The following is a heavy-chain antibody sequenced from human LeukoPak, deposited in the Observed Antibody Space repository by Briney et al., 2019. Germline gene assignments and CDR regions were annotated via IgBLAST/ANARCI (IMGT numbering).Heavy chain of an antibody. J-gene: IGHJ4*02. CDR2: IKTTREGGTT. V-gene: IGHV3-15*01. D-gene: IGHD2-21*02. Sequence: GGSLRLSCAASGFTFSNAWMNWVRQAPGKGLEWVGRIKTTREGGTTDCAAPMRGRFTISRDDSKNTLYLQMDSLKTEDTAVYYCTTRVVTTNDYWGQGTPVTVSS. CDR3: TTRVVTTNDY. CDR1: GFTFSNAW.